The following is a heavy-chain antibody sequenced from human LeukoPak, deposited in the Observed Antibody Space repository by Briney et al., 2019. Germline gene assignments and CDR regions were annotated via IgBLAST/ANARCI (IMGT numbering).Heavy chain of an antibody. J-gene: IGHJ3*02. D-gene: IGHD5-24*01. CDR3: AREATRRDLLTYGSWDAYDI. CDR2: ITDLNNVI. V-gene: IGHV3-48*01. CDR1: GFSLHTYC. Sequence: GGSLRLSCAGSGFSLHTYCMNWVRQAPGKGLEWISYITDLNNVIYYADSVKGRFTISRSKDENSVFLQMNNLRAEDTAVYFCAREATRRDLLTYGSWDAYDIWGQGTMVTVAS.